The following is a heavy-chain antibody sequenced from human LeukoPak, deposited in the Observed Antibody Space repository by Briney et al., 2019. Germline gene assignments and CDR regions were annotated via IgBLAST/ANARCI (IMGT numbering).Heavy chain of an antibody. CDR2: IYTSGST. CDR1: GGSISSGSYY. Sequence: SETLSLTCTVSGGSISSGSYYWSWIRQPAGKGLEWIGRIYTSGSTNYNPSLKSRVTISVDTTKNQFSLKLSSVTAADTAVYYCAREVVSAAKYDYWGQGTLVTVSS. CDR3: AREVVSAAKYDY. D-gene: IGHD2-2*01. J-gene: IGHJ4*02. V-gene: IGHV4-61*02.